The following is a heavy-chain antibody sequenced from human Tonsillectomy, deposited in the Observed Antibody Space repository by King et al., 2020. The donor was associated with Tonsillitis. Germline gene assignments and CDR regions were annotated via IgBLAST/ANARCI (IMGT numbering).Heavy chain of an antibody. CDR2: IIPIFGTV. Sequence: QLVQSGAEVKKPGSSVKVSCKASGGTFSSYAFSWVRQAPGQGLEWMGGIIPIFGTVNYAQKLQGRVTITADESTSTAYMEVSSLRFEDTAVYYCAAPGAYDSSGYYSNYFDYWGQGTLVTVSS. J-gene: IGHJ4*02. D-gene: IGHD3-22*01. CDR3: AAPGAYDSSGYYSNYFDY. V-gene: IGHV1-69*01. CDR1: GGTFSSYA.